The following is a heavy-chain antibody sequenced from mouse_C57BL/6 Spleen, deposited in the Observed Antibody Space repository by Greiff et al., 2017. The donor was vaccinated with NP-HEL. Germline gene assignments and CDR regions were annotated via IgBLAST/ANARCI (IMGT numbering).Heavy chain of an antibody. CDR3: TRGGSSGFAWFAY. D-gene: IGHD3-2*02. CDR2: IDPETGGT. CDR1: GYTFTDYE. Sequence: VQLQQSGAELVRPGASVTLSCKASGYTFTDYEMHWVKQTPVHGLEWIGAIDPETGGTSSNQKFKGKAILTADKSSSTAYMELRSLTSEDSAVYYCTRGGSSGFAWFAYWGQGTLVTVSA. J-gene: IGHJ3*01. V-gene: IGHV1-15*01.